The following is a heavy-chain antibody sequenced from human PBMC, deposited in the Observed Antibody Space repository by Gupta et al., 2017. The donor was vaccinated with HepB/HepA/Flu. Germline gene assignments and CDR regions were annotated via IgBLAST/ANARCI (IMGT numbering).Heavy chain of an antibody. J-gene: IGHJ4*02. CDR2: IWYDGSNK. V-gene: IGHV3-33*01. CDR3: ARGRVATTRASYYFDY. Sequence: QVQLVESGGGVVQPGRYLRLSCVASGFTFSSYGMHWVRQAPGKGLEWGAVIWYDGSNKYYADAVKGRFTISRDNSKNTLYLQMNSLRAEDTAVYYCARGRVATTRASYYFDYWGQGTLVTVSS. CDR1: GFTFSSYG. D-gene: IGHD5-12*01.